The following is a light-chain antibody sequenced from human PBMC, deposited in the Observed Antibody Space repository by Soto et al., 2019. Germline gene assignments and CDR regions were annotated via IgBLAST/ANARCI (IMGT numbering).Light chain of an antibody. J-gene: IGKJ1*01. CDR2: ATS. CDR3: QQYSSSPWT. V-gene: IGKV3-20*01. Sequence: EIVLTQSPATLSLSPGERATLSCRASQTVRNNYLAWYQQKPGQAPSLLIYATSSRATGIPDRFSGSGSGTDFILTISRLQPEDFALYYCQQYSSSPWTFGQGTKVDIK. CDR1: QTVRNNY.